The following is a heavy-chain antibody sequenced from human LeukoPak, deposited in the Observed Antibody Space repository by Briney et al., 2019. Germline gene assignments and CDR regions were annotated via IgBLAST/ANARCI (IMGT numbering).Heavy chain of an antibody. J-gene: IGHJ4*02. CDR3: ARYYYDSSGYYPLDY. D-gene: IGHD3-22*01. Sequence: GGSLRLSCAASGFTFSSYSMNWVGQAPGKGREWVSSISSSSSYIYYADSVKGRFTISRDNAKNSLYLQMNSLRAEDTAVYYCARYYYDSSGYYPLDYWGQGTLVTVSS. CDR2: ISSSSSYI. V-gene: IGHV3-21*01. CDR1: GFTFSSYS.